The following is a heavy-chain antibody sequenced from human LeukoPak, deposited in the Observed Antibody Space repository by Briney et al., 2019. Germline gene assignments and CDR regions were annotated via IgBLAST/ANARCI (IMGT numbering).Heavy chain of an antibody. Sequence: GRSLRLSCAASGFTFSTYGMHWVRQAPGKGLEWVAVISSDGSNKYYADSVKGRFTISRDNSKNTLYLQMNSLRAEDTALYYCTKVAVAGIGYYYYGMDVWGQGTTVTVSS. CDR3: TKVAVAGIGYYYYGMDV. J-gene: IGHJ6*02. V-gene: IGHV3-30*18. CDR2: ISSDGSNK. D-gene: IGHD6-19*01. CDR1: GFTFSTYG.